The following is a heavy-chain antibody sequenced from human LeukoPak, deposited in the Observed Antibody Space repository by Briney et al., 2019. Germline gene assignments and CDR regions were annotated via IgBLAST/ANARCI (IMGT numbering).Heavy chain of an antibody. V-gene: IGHV4-39*01. D-gene: IGHD6-13*01. Sequence: SETLSLTCTVSGGSISSSSYYWGWIRQPPGKGLEWIGSIYYSGSTYYNPSLKSRVTISVDTSKNQFSLKLSSVTAADTAVYYCARVHLGSSSYWGQGTLVTVSS. CDR1: GGSISSSSYY. CDR2: IYYSGST. CDR3: ARVHLGSSSY. J-gene: IGHJ4*02.